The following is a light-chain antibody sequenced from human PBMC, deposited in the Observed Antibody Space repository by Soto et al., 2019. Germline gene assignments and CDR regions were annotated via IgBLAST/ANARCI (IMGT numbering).Light chain of an antibody. V-gene: IGKV1-5*01. Sequence: DLQMTQSPSTLSASVGDRVTITCRASQSISSWLAWFQQKPGKAPKLLIYDASSLESGVPSSFSGSGSGTEFTLTISSLQPDDFATYYCRQYSSFSPGTFGQGTKVEIK. CDR2: DAS. CDR3: RQYSSFSPGT. CDR1: QSISSW. J-gene: IGKJ1*01.